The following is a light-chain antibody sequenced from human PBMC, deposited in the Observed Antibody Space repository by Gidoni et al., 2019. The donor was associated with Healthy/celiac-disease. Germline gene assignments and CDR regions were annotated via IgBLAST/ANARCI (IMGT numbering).Light chain of an antibody. CDR3: QQYGSSPPWT. CDR1: QSVSSSY. CDR2: GAS. Sequence: EIVLTQSPGTQSLYPGERATLSCRYSQSVSSSYLAWYQQKPGQAPRLLIYGASSRATGIPDRFSGSGSGTDFTLTISRLEPEDFAVYYCQQYGSSPPWTFGQGTKVEIK. V-gene: IGKV3-20*01. J-gene: IGKJ1*01.